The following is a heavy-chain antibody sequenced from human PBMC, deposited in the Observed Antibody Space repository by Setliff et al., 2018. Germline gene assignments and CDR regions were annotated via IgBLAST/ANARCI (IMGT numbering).Heavy chain of an antibody. J-gene: IGHJ6*04. Sequence: GGSLRLSCAASGYTLSTYNMNWVRQAPGKGLEWISFVSSGSTAIYYADSVEGRFTISRDNAKNSLYLQMNNLRVDDAAIYYCASPPIRQYNYYMDVWGKGTTVTGSS. CDR1: GYTLSTYN. V-gene: IGHV3-48*01. D-gene: IGHD1-20*01. CDR2: VSSGSTAI. CDR3: ASPPIRQYNYYMDV.